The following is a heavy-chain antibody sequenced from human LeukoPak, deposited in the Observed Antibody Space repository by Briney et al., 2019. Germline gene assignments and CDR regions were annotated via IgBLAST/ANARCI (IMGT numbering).Heavy chain of an antibody. D-gene: IGHD3-9*01. CDR2: IYYTGST. V-gene: IGHV4-61*01. CDR3: ARVDILTGYLADY. Sequence: SETLSLTCTVSGGPVRSASYYWTWIRQPPGKGLEWIGYIYYTGSTNSNPSLKSRVTISIDPPKNQFSLKLSSVTAADTAVYHCARVDILTGYLADYWGQGTLVTVSS. CDR1: GGPVRSASYY. J-gene: IGHJ4*02.